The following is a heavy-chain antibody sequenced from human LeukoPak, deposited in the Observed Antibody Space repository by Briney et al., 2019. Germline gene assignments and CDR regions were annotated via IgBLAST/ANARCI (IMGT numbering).Heavy chain of an antibody. CDR2: IYPGDSDT. V-gene: IGHV5-51*01. CDR3: ARFLSVRAKVVVPAARPAYYYYYYMDV. J-gene: IGHJ6*03. CDR1: GYSFTSYW. D-gene: IGHD2-2*02. Sequence: GESLQISCMGSGYSFTSYWICCVRQMPGKGLECVWIIYPGDSDTKYSLSFHGQVTISADKSISTAYLQWSSLKASDTAMYYCARFLSVRAKVVVPAARPAYYYYYYMDVWGKGTTVTVSS.